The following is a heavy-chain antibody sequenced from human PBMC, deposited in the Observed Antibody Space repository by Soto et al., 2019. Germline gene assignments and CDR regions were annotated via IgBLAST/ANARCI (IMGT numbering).Heavy chain of an antibody. J-gene: IGHJ6*02. CDR2: INPNSGGT. Sequence: ASVKVSCKSSGYTFTGYYMHWVRQAPGQGLEWMGWINPNSGGTNYAQKFQGWVTMTRDTSISTAYMELSRLRSDDTAVYYCARASISDYYYGMDVWGQGTTVTV. V-gene: IGHV1-2*04. CDR3: ARASISDYYYGMDV. CDR1: GYTFTGYY.